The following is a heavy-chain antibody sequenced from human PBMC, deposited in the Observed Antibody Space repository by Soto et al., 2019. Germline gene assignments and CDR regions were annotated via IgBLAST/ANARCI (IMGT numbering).Heavy chain of an antibody. D-gene: IGHD3-10*01. CDR1: GFSVSTSGEG. V-gene: IGHV2-5*02. Sequence: QITLKESGPTLVKPTQTLTLTCTFSGFSVSTSGEGVAWIRQPPGMALEWLALIYWDGDERYSPFLQSRVTLTKETANTQGVPTMTTMDPRYTATYCRAHKGGRGSAMDVWGQGTTVTVSS. CDR3: AHKGGRGSAMDV. CDR2: IYWDGDE. J-gene: IGHJ6*02.